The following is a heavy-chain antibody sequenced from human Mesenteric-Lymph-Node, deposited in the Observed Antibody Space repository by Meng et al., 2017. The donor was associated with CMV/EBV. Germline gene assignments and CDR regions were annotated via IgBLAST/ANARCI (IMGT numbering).Heavy chain of an antibody. CDR2: ISASGGDT. J-gene: IGHJ6*02. CDR1: GFTFSNSA. Sequence: GGSLRHSCAASGFTFSNSAMRWVRQALGKGLEWVSSISASGGDTFYGDSVRGRFTISRDNSKNTLYLQMNSLRAEDTAVYYCARDLGYSYGYIWGQGTTVTVSS. D-gene: IGHD5-18*01. V-gene: IGHV3-23*01. CDR3: ARDLGYSYGYI.